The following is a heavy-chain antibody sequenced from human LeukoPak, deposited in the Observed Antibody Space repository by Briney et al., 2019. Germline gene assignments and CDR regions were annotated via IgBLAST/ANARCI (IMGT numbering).Heavy chain of an antibody. D-gene: IGHD3-10*01. CDR1: GFSFSSHG. CDR3: AKGYYGSGSYGWFDY. Sequence: GGTLRLSCAASGFSFSSHGMSWVRQAPGKGLEWVSGIIGGAGSTYYADSVKGRFTISGDNSKNTLFLQMNSLRAEDTAVYYCAKGYYGSGSYGWFDYWGQGTLVTVSS. J-gene: IGHJ4*02. V-gene: IGHV3-23*01. CDR2: IIGGAGST.